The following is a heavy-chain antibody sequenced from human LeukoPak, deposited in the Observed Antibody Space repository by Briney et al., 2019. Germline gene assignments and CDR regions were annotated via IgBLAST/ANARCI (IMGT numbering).Heavy chain of an antibody. CDR3: AREPFWSGYFANLHFDY. Sequence: GGSLRLSCAASGFTFRMYWMSWVRQAPGKGLEWVSSISSSGTYIYYADSVKGRFTISRDNAKNSLYLQMNSLRAEDTAVYYCAREPFWSGYFANLHFDYWGQGTLVTVSS. CDR1: GFTFRMYW. D-gene: IGHD3-3*01. V-gene: IGHV3-21*01. J-gene: IGHJ4*02. CDR2: ISSSGTYI.